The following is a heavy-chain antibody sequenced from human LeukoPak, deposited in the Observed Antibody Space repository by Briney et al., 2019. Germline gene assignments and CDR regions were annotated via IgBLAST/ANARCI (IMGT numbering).Heavy chain of an antibody. D-gene: IGHD3-16*01. Sequence: SETLSPTCTVSGGSISSYHWSWIRQAAGKGLEWIGRIYTSGSTKYNPSLKSRVTMSVDTSKNQISLKLSSVTAADTAVYYCARAALMTTPTTDLYYFDYWGQGTLVTVSS. CDR2: IYTSGST. CDR1: GGSISSYH. J-gene: IGHJ4*02. CDR3: ARAALMTTPTTDLYYFDY. V-gene: IGHV4-4*07.